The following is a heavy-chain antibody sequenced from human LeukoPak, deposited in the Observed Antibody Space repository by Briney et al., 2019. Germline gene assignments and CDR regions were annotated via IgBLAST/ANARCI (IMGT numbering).Heavy chain of an antibody. D-gene: IGHD3-22*01. CDR2: ISSSSSYI. Sequence: GGSLRLSCAASGFTFSSYSMNWVRQAPGKGLEWVSYISSSSSYIYYADSVKGRFTISRDNAKNSLYLQMNSLRAEDTAVYYCARLIYYYDSSGYYRDYWGQGTLVTVSS. CDR3: ARLIYYYDSSGYYRDY. CDR1: GFTFSSYS. J-gene: IGHJ4*02. V-gene: IGHV3-21*01.